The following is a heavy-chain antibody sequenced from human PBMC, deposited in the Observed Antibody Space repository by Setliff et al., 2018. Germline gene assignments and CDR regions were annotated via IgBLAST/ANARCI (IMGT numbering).Heavy chain of an antibody. J-gene: IGHJ4*02. CDR1: GGSISSYY. CDR2: IYIGGSA. D-gene: IGHD3-10*01. CDR3: ARVESGSSGSSLNY. V-gene: IGHV4-4*07. Sequence: SETLSLTCTVSGGSISSYYWSWIRQPAGKGLEWIGHIYIGGSANYNPSLKSRVTMSIDTSKNQFSLKMTSVTAADTAVYYCARVESGSSGSSLNYWGQGNLVTVSS.